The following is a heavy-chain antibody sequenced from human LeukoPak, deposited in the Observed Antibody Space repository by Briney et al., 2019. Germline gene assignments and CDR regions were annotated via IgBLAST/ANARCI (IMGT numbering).Heavy chain of an antibody. D-gene: IGHD1-26*01. Sequence: PSETLSLTCVGHGGSFSGYYWSCIRQPPGKGLEWIGELNHSGSANYNPSLKSRVTISVDTSKNQFSLKLSSVTAADTAVYYCARDGDLGGYWGQGTLVTVSS. J-gene: IGHJ4*02. CDR2: LNHSGSA. CDR3: ARDGDLGGY. CDR1: GGSFSGYY. V-gene: IGHV4-34*01.